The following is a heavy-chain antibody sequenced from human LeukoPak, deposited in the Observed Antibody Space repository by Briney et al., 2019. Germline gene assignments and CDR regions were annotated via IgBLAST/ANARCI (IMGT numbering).Heavy chain of an antibody. D-gene: IGHD3-22*01. CDR2: IYYSGST. CDR3: ARAWYYYDSSGYYPFDY. J-gene: IGHJ4*02. V-gene: IGHV4-59*05. CDR1: GGSISSYY. Sequence: KPSETLSLTCTVSGGSISSYYWSWIRQPPGKGLEWIGSIYYSGSTYYNPSLKSRVTISVDTSKNQFSLKLSSVTAADTAVYYCARAWYYYDSSGYYPFDYWGQGTLVTVSS.